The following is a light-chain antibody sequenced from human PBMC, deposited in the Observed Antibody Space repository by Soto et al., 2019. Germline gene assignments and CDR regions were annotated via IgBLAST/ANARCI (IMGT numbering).Light chain of an antibody. J-gene: IGKJ4*01. Sequence: EVLMTQSPATLSVSPGERVTLSCRASQSININLAWYQQKPGQAPRVLIYGASSRASGIPDRFSGSGSGTDFTLTISRLEHDDFAFYYCQQYHSWPPHTFGGGTRVEIK. V-gene: IGKV3D-15*01. CDR3: QQYHSWPPHT. CDR2: GAS. CDR1: QSININ.